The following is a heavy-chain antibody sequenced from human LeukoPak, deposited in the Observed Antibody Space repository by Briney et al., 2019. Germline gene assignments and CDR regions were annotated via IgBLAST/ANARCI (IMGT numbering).Heavy chain of an antibody. V-gene: IGHV3-23*01. CDR3: AKDGFYGDYAGNFDY. CDR1: GFTFSSYA. D-gene: IGHD4-17*01. CDR2: ISGSGGST. Sequence: GGSLRLSCAASGFTFSSYAMSWVRQAPGKGLEWVSAISGSGGSTYYADSVKGRFTISRDNSKNTLYLQMNSLRAEDTAAYYCAKDGFYGDYAGNFDYWGQGTLVTVSS. J-gene: IGHJ4*02.